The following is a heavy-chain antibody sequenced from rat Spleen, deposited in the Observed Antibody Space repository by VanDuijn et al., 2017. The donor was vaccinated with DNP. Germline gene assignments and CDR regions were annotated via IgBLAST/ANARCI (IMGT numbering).Heavy chain of an antibody. CDR2: ISYDGSST. CDR3: ARQLQYWYFDF. Sequence: EVQLVESGGGLVQPGRSLKLSCAASGFTFSDYNMAWVRQAPKKGLEWVATISYDGSSTYYRDSVKGRFTSARDNAKSTLYRQMDSLRSEDTATYYCARQLQYWYFDFWGPGTMVTVSS. CDR1: GFTFSDYN. D-gene: IGHD1-1*01. J-gene: IGHJ1*01. V-gene: IGHV5-7*01.